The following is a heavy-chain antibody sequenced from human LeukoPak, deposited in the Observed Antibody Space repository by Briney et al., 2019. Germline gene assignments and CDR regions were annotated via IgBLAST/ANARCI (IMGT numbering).Heavy chain of an antibody. J-gene: IGHJ4*02. CDR2: IYTSGST. Sequence: SETLSLTCTVSGGSISSYYWSWIRQPAGKGLEWIGRIYTSGSTNYNPFLKSRVTMSVDTSKNQFSLKLSSVTAADTAVYYCARDWVGSRDGYNHFDYWGQGTLVTVSS. V-gene: IGHV4-4*07. D-gene: IGHD5-24*01. CDR3: ARDWVGSRDGYNHFDY. CDR1: GGSISSYY.